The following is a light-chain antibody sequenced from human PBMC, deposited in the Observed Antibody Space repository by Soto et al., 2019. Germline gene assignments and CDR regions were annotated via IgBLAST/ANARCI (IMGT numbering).Light chain of an antibody. V-gene: IGKV1-39*01. J-gene: IGKJ1*01. CDR2: AAS. Sequence: DIQMTQSPSSLSASVEDRVIITCRASQSISNHLNWYQQKPGKAPKLLIFAASSLQSGVPSRFSGSGSGTDFTLTISSLESDDFAIYYCQQRYSWLRAFGPGTKVDIK. CDR1: QSISNH. CDR3: QQRYSWLRA.